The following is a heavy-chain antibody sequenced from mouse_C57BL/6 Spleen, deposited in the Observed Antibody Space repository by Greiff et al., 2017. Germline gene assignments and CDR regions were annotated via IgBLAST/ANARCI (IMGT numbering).Heavy chain of an antibody. Sequence: QVQLQQPGAELVRPGSSVKLSCKASGYTFTSYWMDWVKQRPGQGLEWIGNIYPSDSETHYNQKFKDKATLTVDKSSSTAYMQLSSLTSDDSAVYYCARAYGNYDYFDDWGQGTTLTVSS. CDR3: ARAYGNYDYFDD. J-gene: IGHJ2*01. D-gene: IGHD2-1*01. CDR2: IYPSDSET. CDR1: GYTFTSYW. V-gene: IGHV1-61*01.